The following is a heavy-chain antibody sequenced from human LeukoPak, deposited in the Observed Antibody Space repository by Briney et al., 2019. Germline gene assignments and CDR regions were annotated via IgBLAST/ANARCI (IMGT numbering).Heavy chain of an antibody. J-gene: IGHJ4*02. CDR3: ASGHYDFWSGYLYYLDY. Sequence: SETLSLTCAVYGGSFSGYYWSWIRQPPGKGLEWIGEVNHSGSTNYNPSLKSRVTISVDTSKNQFSLKLSSVTAADTAVYYCASGHYDFWSGYLYYLDYWGQGTLVTVSS. V-gene: IGHV4-34*01. CDR2: VNHSGST. CDR1: GGSFSGYY. D-gene: IGHD3-3*01.